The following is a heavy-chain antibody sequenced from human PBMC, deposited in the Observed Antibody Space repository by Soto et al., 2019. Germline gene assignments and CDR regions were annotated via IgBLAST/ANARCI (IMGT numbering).Heavy chain of an antibody. J-gene: IGHJ4*01. CDR1: GFTFSSYS. CDR2: ISSSSSPT. D-gene: IGHD3-22*01. V-gene: IGHV3-21*01. Sequence: VQLVESGGGLVKPGGSLRLSCAASGFTFSSYSMNWVRQAPGKGLEWVSSISSSSSPTYYADSVRGRFTISRDNAKKSLYLQMNSLRAEDTAVYYCARGYLYDIWGQGTLVTVSS. CDR3: ARGYLYDI.